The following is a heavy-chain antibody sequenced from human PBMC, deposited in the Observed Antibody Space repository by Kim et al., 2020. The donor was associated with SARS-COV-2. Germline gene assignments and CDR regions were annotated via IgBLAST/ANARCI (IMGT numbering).Heavy chain of an antibody. J-gene: IGHJ6*02. CDR2: ISHTGSDN. Sequence: GGSLRLSCAASGFTFGGCAMGWVRQAPGKGLEWVASISHTGSDNYYADSVKGRFTISRDDSRNTLFLQMNSLRADDTAVYFCAKDLLDYSGMDVWGQGT. D-gene: IGHD2-15*01. V-gene: IGHV3-23*01. CDR3: AKDLLDYSGMDV. CDR1: GFTFGGCA.